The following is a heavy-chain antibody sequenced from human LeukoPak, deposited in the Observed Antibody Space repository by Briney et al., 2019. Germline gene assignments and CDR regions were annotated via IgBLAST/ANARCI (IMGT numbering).Heavy chain of an antibody. V-gene: IGHV4-59*01. CDR1: GGSISSYY. J-gene: IGHJ4*02. CDR2: IYYSGST. CDR3: ARAPRSWGFDY. Sequence: SETLSLTCTVSGGSISSYYWSWIRQPPGKGLEWIGHIYYSGSTNYNPSLKSRVTISVDTSKNQFSLKLSSVTAADTAVYYCARAPRSWGFDYWGQGTLVTVSS. D-gene: IGHD7-27*01.